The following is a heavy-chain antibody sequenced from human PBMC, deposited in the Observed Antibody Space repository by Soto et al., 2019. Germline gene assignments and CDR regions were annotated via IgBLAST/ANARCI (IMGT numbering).Heavy chain of an antibody. D-gene: IGHD1-26*01. V-gene: IGHV3-30*18. CDR3: AKDRYSGTYPTDFDY. CDR2: ISYDGGNE. CDR1: GLTFSSYG. J-gene: IGHJ4*02. Sequence: GGSLRLSCAGSGLTFSSYGIHWVRQAPGKGLEWVALISYDGGNEKYTESVKDRFTISRDDSHNVAYLQMSSLRTEDTAMYYCAKDRYSGTYPTDFDYWGQGSLVTSPQ.